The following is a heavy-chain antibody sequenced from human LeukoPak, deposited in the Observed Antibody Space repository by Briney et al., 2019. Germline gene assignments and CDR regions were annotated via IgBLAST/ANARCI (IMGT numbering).Heavy chain of an antibody. CDR3: ARDPSMITFGGVIVNNWFAP. J-gene: IGHJ5*02. Sequence: ASVKVSCKASGYTFTSYYMHWVRQAPGQGLEWMGIINPSGGSTSYAQKFQGRVTMTRDMSTSTVYMELSSLRSEDTAVYYCARDPSMITFGGVIVNNWFAPWGQGTLVTVSS. V-gene: IGHV1-46*01. D-gene: IGHD3-16*02. CDR1: GYTFTSYY. CDR2: INPSGGST.